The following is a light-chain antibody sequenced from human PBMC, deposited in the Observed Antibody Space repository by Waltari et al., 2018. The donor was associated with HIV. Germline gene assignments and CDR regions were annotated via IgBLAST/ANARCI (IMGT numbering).Light chain of an antibody. V-gene: IGKV4-1*01. CDR3: HQYYTTPQT. J-gene: IGKJ1*01. CDR2: WAS. Sequence: DIVVTQSPDSLALSLGERATINCKSSQSGLYSSNNKNYLAWYQQKPGQPPKLLIYWASARESGVPDRFSGSGSGTDCTLTINSLRAEDAAVYFCHQYYTTPQTFGQGTKVEIK. CDR1: QSGLYSSNNKNY.